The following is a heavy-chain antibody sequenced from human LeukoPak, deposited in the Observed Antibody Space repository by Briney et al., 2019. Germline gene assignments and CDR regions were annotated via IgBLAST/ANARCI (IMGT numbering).Heavy chain of an antibody. CDR1: GFTFSSYG. J-gene: IGHJ4*02. CDR2: ISYDGSNK. V-gene: IGHV3-30*18. D-gene: IGHD2-2*01. CDR3: AKAQFFVVVPAAARHWGETVTTLGDYVLDY. Sequence: RGSLRLSCAASGFTFSSYGMLWVRQAPVKGLEWVAVISYDGSNKYYADSVKGRFTISRDNSKNTLYLQMNSLRAEDTAVYYCAKAQFFVVVPAAARHWGETVTTLGDYVLDYWGQGTLVTVSS.